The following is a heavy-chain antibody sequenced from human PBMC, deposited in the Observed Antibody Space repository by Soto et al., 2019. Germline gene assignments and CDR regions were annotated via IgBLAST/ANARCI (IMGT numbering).Heavy chain of an antibody. CDR3: ARIFSSGYNWFDP. CDR2: IIPIFGTA. Sequence: GASVKVSCKASGGTFSSYAISWVRQAPGQGLEWMGGIIPIFGTANYAQKFQGRVTITADESTGTAYMELGSLSSEDPAVYYCARIFSSGYNWFDPWGQGTLVTVSS. D-gene: IGHD6-13*01. J-gene: IGHJ5*02. V-gene: IGHV1-69*13. CDR1: GGTFSSYA.